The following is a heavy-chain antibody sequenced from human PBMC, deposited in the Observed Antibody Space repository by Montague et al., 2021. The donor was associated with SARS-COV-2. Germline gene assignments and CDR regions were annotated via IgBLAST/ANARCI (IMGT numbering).Heavy chain of an antibody. J-gene: IGHJ6*03. CDR1: GGSFSTYS. Sequence: ETLSLACAVHGGSFSTYSWNWIRQPPGKGLEWIGEIHHGGGTNYNPSLKSRVTISADTSKNQFSLKLTSVAAADTAVYYCARLGDGVVPSPILGVGPYYSYYYMDVWGKGTTVTVSS. V-gene: IGHV4-34*01. CDR3: ARLGDGVVPSPILGVGPYYSYYYMDV. D-gene: IGHD3-10*01. CDR2: IHHGGGT.